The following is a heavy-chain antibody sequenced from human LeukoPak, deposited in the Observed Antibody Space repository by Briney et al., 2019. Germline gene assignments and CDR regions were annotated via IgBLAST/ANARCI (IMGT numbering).Heavy chain of an antibody. CDR1: GFTFSDYY. D-gene: IGHD3-22*01. Sequence: GGSLRLSCAASGFTFSDYYMSWIRQAPGKGLEWFSYISSSGSTIYYADSVKGRFTISRDNAKNSLYLQMNSLRAEDTAVYYCARDRRGYYDSSGYYDYWGQGTLVTVSS. CDR3: ARDRRGYYDSSGYYDY. J-gene: IGHJ4*02. V-gene: IGHV3-11*01. CDR2: ISSSGSTI.